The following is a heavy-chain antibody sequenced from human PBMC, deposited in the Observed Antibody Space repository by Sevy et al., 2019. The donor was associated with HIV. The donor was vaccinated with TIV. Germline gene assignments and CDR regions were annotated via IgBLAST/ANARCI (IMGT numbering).Heavy chain of an antibody. V-gene: IGHV3-23*01. CDR3: AILPINYYDRGGSSGDDAFDL. CDR1: GFTLNNYA. Sequence: GGSLRLSCAASGFTLNNYAMNWVRQAPGKGLEWVSGISGSGGSTYYADSVKGRFTSTRDNYKNTQYLPMNSLRAEDTAIYYCAILPINYYDRGGSSGDDAFDLWGQGTMVTVSS. CDR2: ISGSGGST. J-gene: IGHJ3*01. D-gene: IGHD3-22*01.